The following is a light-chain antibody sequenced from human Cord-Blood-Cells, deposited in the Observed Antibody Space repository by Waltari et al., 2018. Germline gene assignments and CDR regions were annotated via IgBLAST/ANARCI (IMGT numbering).Light chain of an antibody. Sequence: DIQMTQSPSSLSASVGDRVTITCRASQSISSYLNWYQQKPGKAPKLLIYAASSLQSGVPIRFSGNGSGTEFTLTISRLQPEDFATYYCQQSYSTPKTFGQGTKVEIK. CDR1: QSISSY. J-gene: IGKJ1*01. CDR3: QQSYSTPKT. CDR2: AAS. V-gene: IGKV1-39*01.